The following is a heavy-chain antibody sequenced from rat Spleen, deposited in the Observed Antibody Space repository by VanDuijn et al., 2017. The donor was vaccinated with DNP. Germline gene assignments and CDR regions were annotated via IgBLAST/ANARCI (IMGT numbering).Heavy chain of an antibody. D-gene: IGHD2-2*01. CDR1: GFIFSNYW. J-gene: IGHJ4*01. Sequence: EVQLVQSGGGPVQPGRSLKLSCVASGFIFSNYWMGWVRQAPGKGLEWIGEINKDSRIIKYTPSLKDKFTISRDNAQNTLYLQMNKLGAEDTAIYYCVREDKGVDAWGQGASVTVSS. CDR2: INKDSRII. V-gene: IGHV4-2*01. CDR3: VREDKGVDA.